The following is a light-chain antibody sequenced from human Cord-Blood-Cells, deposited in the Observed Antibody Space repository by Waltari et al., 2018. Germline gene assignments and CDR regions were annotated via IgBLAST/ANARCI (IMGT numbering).Light chain of an antibody. J-gene: IGLJ1*01. CDR3: CSYAGSSTYV. CDR1: SSDVGSYTL. CDR2: EGS. V-gene: IGLV2-23*01. Sequence: QSALTQPASVSGSPGPSLTISCPGTSSDVGSYTLVSWYQQHPGKAPKLMIYEGSKRPSGVSNRFSGSKSGNTASLTISGLQAEDEADYYCCSYAGSSTYVFGTGTKVTVL.